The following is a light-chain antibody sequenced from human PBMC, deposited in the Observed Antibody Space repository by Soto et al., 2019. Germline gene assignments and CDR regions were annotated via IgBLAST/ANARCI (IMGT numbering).Light chain of an antibody. V-gene: IGLV2-14*03. CDR2: DVS. Sequence: QSALTQPASVSGSPGQPITISCTGTSSDVGGYNYVSWHQQHPGKAPKLMIFDVSNRPSGVSNRFSGSKSGDTASLTISGLQAEDEADYYCSSYTRRKTVVFGGGTKLTVL. CDR1: SSDVGGYNY. J-gene: IGLJ2*01. CDR3: SSYTRRKTVV.